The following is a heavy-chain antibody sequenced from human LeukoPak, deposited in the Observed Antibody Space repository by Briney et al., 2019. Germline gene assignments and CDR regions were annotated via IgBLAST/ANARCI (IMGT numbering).Heavy chain of an antibody. D-gene: IGHD2-15*01. Sequence: SETLSLTCSVSGGSISSYYWTWIRQPPGKGLEWIGYIYYSGSTNYNPSLKSRVTISVDTSKNQFSLKLSSVTAADTALYYCARGVLTATVPFDNWGQGILVTVSS. CDR2: IYYSGST. V-gene: IGHV4-59*01. CDR1: GGSISSYY. CDR3: ARGVLTATVPFDN. J-gene: IGHJ4*02.